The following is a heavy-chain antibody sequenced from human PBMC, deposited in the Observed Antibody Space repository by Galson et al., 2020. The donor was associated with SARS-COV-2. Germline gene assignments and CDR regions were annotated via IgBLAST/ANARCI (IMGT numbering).Heavy chain of an antibody. CDR2: ISSSGRTI. D-gene: IGHD2-21*01. CDR3: ARLDAYGPGY. Sequence: TGGSLRLSCAASGFTFSNYEMNWVRQAPGKGLEWVSYISSSGRTIHYADSVKGRFTISRDNAKSPQSLQMNSLRAEDTAVYYCARLDAYGPGYWGQGTLVTVSS. V-gene: IGHV3-48*03. CDR1: GFTFSNYE. J-gene: IGHJ4*02.